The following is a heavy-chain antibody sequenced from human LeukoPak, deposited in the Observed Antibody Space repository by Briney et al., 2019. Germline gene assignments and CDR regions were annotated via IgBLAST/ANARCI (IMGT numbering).Heavy chain of an antibody. CDR2: IYYSGST. Sequence: SETLSLTCTVSGGSISSYSWSWIRQPPGKGLEWIGYIYYSGSTNYNPSLKSRVTISVDTSKNQFSLKLSSVTAADTAVYYCARVFRVRGVITFDYWGQGTLVTVSS. V-gene: IGHV4-59*01. J-gene: IGHJ4*02. CDR3: ARVFRVRGVITFDY. CDR1: GGSISSYS. D-gene: IGHD3-10*01.